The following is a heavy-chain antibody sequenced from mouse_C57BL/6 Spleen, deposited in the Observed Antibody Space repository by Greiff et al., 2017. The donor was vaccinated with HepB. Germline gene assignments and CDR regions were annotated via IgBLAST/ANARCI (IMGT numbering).Heavy chain of an antibody. Sequence: QVQLQQSGPELVKPGASVKISCKASGYAFSSSWMNWVKQRPGKGLEWIGRIYPGDGATNYNGKFKGKATLTADKSSSTAYMQLSSLTSEDSAVYSCARGGAYYSNCDAMDYWGQGTSVTVSS. V-gene: IGHV1-82*01. CDR1: GYAFSSSW. CDR2: IYPGDGAT. CDR3: ARGGAYYSNCDAMDY. J-gene: IGHJ4*01. D-gene: IGHD2-5*01.